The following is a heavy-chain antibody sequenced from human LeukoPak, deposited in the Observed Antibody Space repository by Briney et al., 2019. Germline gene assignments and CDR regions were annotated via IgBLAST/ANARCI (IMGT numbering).Heavy chain of an antibody. V-gene: IGHV1-2*02. CDR1: GYTFTDYH. D-gene: IGHD3-22*01. CDR3: SARPFITMNADD. CDR2: IYPRSGDT. J-gene: IGHJ4*02. Sequence: ASVKVSCKSSGYTFTDYHIHWVRQAPGQGLEWMGWIYPRSGDTNYAPEFQGRVTMTRDTSLTTTYLEVSRLTSDDTAVYYLSARPFITMNADDWGQGTLVTVSS.